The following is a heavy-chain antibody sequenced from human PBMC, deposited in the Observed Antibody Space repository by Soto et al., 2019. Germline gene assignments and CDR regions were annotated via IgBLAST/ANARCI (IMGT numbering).Heavy chain of an antibody. CDR2: ISSSGSTI. V-gene: IGHV3-11*01. J-gene: IGHJ4*02. D-gene: IGHD3-22*01. Sequence: AGGSLRLSCAASGFTFSDYYMSWIRQAPGKGLEWVSYISSSGSTIYYADSVKGRFTISRDNAKNSLYLQMNSLRAEDTAVYYCASEPSYDSSGEDYWGQGTLVTVAS. CDR3: ASEPSYDSSGEDY. CDR1: GFTFSDYY.